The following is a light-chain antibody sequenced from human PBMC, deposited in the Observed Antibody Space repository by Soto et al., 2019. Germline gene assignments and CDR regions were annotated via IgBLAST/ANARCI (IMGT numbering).Light chain of an antibody. V-gene: IGKV3-20*01. CDR3: QKYGSSPRR. CDR2: GAS. Sequence: EIVLTQSPGTLSFSPVERATLSFRASQSVSSSYLAWYQQKPGQAPRLLIYGASSRATGIPDRFSGSGSGTDFTLTISRLEPEDFAVYYCQKYGSSPRRCGQGSKGDIK. CDR1: QSVSSSY. J-gene: IGKJ1*01.